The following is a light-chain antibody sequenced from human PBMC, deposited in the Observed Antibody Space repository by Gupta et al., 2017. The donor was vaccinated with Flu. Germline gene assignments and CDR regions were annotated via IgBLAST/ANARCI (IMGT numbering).Light chain of an antibody. V-gene: IGKV3-20*01. CDR1: ESVSSRY. CDR3: QQYGSSPPYT. CDR2: GAA. Sequence: ELVFTPSPVTPSLSPGERATLTCRASESVSSRYLAGYQQKPGEAPRHLIYGAASRATGIPDRFSGSGSGTDFTITISRLEPEDVAVYYCQQYGSSPPYTFGQGTKLEIK. J-gene: IGKJ2*01.